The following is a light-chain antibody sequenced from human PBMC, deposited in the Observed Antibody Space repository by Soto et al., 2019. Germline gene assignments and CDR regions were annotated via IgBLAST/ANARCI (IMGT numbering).Light chain of an antibody. CDR1: SGTVSTSNY. CDR3: VLYMGSGSWV. V-gene: IGLV8-61*01. J-gene: IGLJ3*02. Sequence: QTVVTQEPSFSVSPGGTVTLTCGLNSGTVSTSNYPSWYQQTPGQAPRTLIYSTSTRSSGVPDRFSGSILGNKAALTITGAQADDESDYYCVLYMGSGSWVFGGGTKLTVL. CDR2: STS.